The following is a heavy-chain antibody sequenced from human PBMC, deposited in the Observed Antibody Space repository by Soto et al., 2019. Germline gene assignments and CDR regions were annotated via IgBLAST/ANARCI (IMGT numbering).Heavy chain of an antibody. J-gene: IGHJ5*02. CDR1: GFSVSSNY. D-gene: IGHD1-26*01. Sequence: GGSLRLSCAISGFSVSSNYLSWVRQAPGKWLEWVSVHYSGGSTYYADSVQGRFTISRDKSNNTLYLQMRRVRAEDTAVYFCARHRHPRGTVGATSPLDPWGQGXQVTVYS. CDR3: ARHRHPRGTVGATSPLDP. CDR2: HYSGGST. V-gene: IGHV3-53*01.